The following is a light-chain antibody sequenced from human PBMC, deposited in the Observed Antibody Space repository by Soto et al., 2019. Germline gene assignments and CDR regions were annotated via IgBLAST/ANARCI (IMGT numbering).Light chain of an antibody. CDR3: CSYAGTYTPYF. V-gene: IGLV2-11*01. CDR2: DVS. CDR1: SSDVGVYKY. J-gene: IGLJ1*01. Sequence: QSALTQPRSVSGSPGQSVTISCTGTSSDVGVYKYVSWYQQLPGKAPKLMIYDVSERPSGIPDRFSGSKSGNTASLTISGLQAEDEADYFCCSYAGTYTPYFFGTGTKLTVL.